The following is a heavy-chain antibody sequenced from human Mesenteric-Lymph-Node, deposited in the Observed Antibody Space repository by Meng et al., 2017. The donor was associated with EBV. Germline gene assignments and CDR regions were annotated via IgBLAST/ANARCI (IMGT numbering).Heavy chain of an antibody. CDR3: ARDRGLYSNYLDF. CDR2: INPNTGDT. V-gene: IGHV1-2*06. Sequence: QGQMVKSGSEGRKPGASLKVACKASGYTLTDYYMHWVRQGPGQGLEWMGRINPNTGDTNYAQSFQGRVTMTRDTSTTTAYMELRSLRSDDTALYYCARDRGLYSNYLDFWGQGTLVTVFS. CDR1: GYTLTDYY. J-gene: IGHJ4*02. D-gene: IGHD4-11*01.